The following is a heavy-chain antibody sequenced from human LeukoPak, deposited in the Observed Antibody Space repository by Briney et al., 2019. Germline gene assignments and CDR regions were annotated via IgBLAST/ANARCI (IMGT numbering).Heavy chain of an antibody. Sequence: GGSLRLSCAASGFTFSPYGMHWVRQAPGKGLEWVAVISSEGSNEYYADSVKGRFTISRDNSKNTLYLQMNSLRAEDTAVYYCAKSGYYYDSSGYFHFDYWGQGTLVTVSS. CDR3: AKSGYYYDSSGYFHFDY. D-gene: IGHD3-22*01. V-gene: IGHV3-30*18. J-gene: IGHJ4*02. CDR1: GFTFSPYG. CDR2: ISSEGSNE.